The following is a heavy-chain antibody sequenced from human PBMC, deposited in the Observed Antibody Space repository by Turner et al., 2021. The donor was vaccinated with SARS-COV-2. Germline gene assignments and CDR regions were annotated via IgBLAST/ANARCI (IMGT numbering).Heavy chain of an antibody. J-gene: IGHJ3*02. Sequence: EVQLVESGGGLVKPGGSLRLSYAAYGFTFSRNSMNWVRQAPGKGLEWVSSISSSSSYIYFADSVKGRFTISRDNAKNSLYLQMNSLRAEDTAVYYCARARWHYYDSSGYYPDAFDIWGQGTMVTVSS. V-gene: IGHV3-21*01. CDR1: GFTFSRNS. CDR2: ISSSSSYI. CDR3: ARARWHYYDSSGYYPDAFDI. D-gene: IGHD3-22*01.